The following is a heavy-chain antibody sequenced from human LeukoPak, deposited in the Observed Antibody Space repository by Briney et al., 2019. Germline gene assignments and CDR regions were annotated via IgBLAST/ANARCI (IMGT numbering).Heavy chain of an antibody. Sequence: SETLSLTCAVSGGSINNGGYSWSWLRQPPGKGLEWIGYIYYSGSAYYNPSLKSRVTMSVDRSKNQFSLKLSSVTAADTAVYYCARSTPVTYYFDYWGQGALVTVSS. CDR1: GGSINNGGYS. D-gene: IGHD2-2*01. V-gene: IGHV4-30-2*01. J-gene: IGHJ4*02. CDR2: IYYSGSA. CDR3: ARSTPVTYYFDY.